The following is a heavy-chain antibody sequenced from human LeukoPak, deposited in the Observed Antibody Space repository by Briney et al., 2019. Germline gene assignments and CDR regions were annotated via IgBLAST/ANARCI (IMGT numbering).Heavy chain of an antibody. J-gene: IGHJ4*02. D-gene: IGHD1-1*01. CDR2: INHSGST. CDR3: AGVVGRTTDY. CDR1: GGSFSGYY. V-gene: IGHV4-34*01. Sequence: SETLSLTCAVYGGSFSGYYWSWIRQPPGKGLEWIGEINHSGSTNYNPSLKSRVTISVDTSKNQFSLKLSSVTAADTAVYYCAGVVGRTTDYWGQGTLVTVSS.